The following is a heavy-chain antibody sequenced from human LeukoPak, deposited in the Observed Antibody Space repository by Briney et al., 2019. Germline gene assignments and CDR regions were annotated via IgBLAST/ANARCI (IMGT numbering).Heavy chain of an antibody. CDR2: TNYRSPSYN. J-gene: IGHJ4*02. CDR3: CGELAWGPDDY. Sequence: QTLSLSCAISGDAVSINSTASGCISQPPSNGLEWLISTNYRSPSYNDYSLSVEPRITINPATSTNQIYLQLTSVAPEDTPVYYCCGELAWGPDDYWGQGTLVTVSS. V-gene: IGHV6-1*01. CDR1: GDAVSINSTA. D-gene: IGHD7-27*01.